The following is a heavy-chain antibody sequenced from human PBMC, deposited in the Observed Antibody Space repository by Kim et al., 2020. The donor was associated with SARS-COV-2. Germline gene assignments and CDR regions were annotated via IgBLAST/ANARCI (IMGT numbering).Heavy chain of an antibody. CDR1: GGSISSYY. CDR3: ARGYQYSSSWITYYYYGMDV. CDR2: IYYSGST. J-gene: IGHJ6*02. V-gene: IGHV4-59*01. D-gene: IGHD6-13*01. Sequence: SETLSLTCTVSGGSISSYYWSWIRQPPGKGLEWIGYIYYSGSTNYNPSLKSRVTISVDTSKNQFSLKLSSVTAADTAVYYCARGYQYSSSWITYYYYGMDVWGQGTTVTVSS.